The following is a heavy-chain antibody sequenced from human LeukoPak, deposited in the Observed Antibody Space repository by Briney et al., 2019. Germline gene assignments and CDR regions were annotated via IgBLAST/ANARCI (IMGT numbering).Heavy chain of an antibody. J-gene: IGHJ4*02. CDR1: GYTFTSYG. D-gene: IGHD1-1*01. V-gene: IGHV1-18*01. CDR3: ARGNGESSQANYFDY. Sequence: GASVKVSCKASGYTFTSYGISWVRQAPGQGLKWMGWISAYNGNTNYAQKLQGRVTMTTDTSTSTAYMELRSLRSDDTAVYYCARGNGESSQANYFDYWGQGTLVTVSS. CDR2: ISAYNGNT.